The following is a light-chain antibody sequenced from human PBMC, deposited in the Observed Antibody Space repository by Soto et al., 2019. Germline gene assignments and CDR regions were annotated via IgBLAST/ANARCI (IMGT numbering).Light chain of an antibody. V-gene: IGKV3-20*01. Sequence: EIVLTQSPGTLSLSPGERATLSCRASQSVSNNYLAWHQQKPGQGPRLLIYGASSRATGIPDKFSGSGSGTDFTLTISRLEPEDFAVYYCQQYGSSPRTFGQGTKLEIK. CDR3: QQYGSSPRT. CDR1: QSVSNNY. J-gene: IGKJ2*01. CDR2: GAS.